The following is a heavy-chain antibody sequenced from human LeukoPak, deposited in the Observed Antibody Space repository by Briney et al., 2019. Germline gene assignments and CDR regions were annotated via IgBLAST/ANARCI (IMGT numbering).Heavy chain of an antibody. J-gene: IGHJ4*02. V-gene: IGHV3-23*01. CDR2: ISASGGST. CDR1: ESPFTTPA. Sequence: PGGPRGSSCQAPESPFTTPALSGARQVQGKGLEGVSGISASGGSTYYADSVRGRFTISRDNSKNTLYLQMNSLRAEDTAVYYCAADFSAGPFDYWGQGTLVTVSS. D-gene: IGHD6-19*01. CDR3: AADFSAGPFDY.